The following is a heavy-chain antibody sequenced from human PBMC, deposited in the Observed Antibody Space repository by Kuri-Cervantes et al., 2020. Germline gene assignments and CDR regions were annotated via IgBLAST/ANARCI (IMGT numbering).Heavy chain of an antibody. V-gene: IGHV3-30*02. CDR2: IRYDGSNK. CDR1: GFTFSGYG. Sequence: GESLKISCAASGFTFSGYGMHWVRQAPGKGMEWVAFIRYDGSNKYYADSVKGRFTNSRDNSKNTLYLQMGSLRAEGMAVYYCARDSSSSYYWGQGTLVTVSS. D-gene: IGHD6-6*01. J-gene: IGHJ4*02. CDR3: ARDSSSSYY.